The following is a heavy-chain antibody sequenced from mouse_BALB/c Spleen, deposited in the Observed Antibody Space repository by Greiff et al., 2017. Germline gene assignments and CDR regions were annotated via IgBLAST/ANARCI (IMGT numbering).Heavy chain of an antibody. J-gene: IGHJ2*01. CDR1: GFTFSSYG. CDR3: ARHEVRRFFDY. CDR2: ISSGGSYT. D-gene: IGHD2-14*01. V-gene: IGHV5-6*02. Sequence: DVKLVESGGDLVKPGGSLKLSCAASGFTFSSYGMSWVRQTPDKRLEWVATISSGGSYTYYPDSVKGRFTISRDNAKNTLYLQMSSLKSEDTAMYYCARHEVRRFFDYWGQGTTLTVSS.